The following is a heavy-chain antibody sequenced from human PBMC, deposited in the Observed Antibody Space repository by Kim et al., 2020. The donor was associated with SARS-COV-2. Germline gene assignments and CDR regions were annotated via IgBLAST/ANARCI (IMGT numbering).Heavy chain of an antibody. CDR2: ISSSSSTI. V-gene: IGHV3-48*04. CDR1: GFTFSSYS. J-gene: IGHJ6*02. D-gene: IGHD3-16*02. CDR3: ARDRDYDYVWGSYRFYYYGMDV. Sequence: GGSLRLSCAASGFTFSSYSMNWVRQAPGKGLEWVSYISSSSSTIYYADSVKGRFTISRDNAKNSLYLQMNSLRAEDTAVYYCARDRDYDYVWGSYRFYYYGMDVWGQGTTVSVSS.